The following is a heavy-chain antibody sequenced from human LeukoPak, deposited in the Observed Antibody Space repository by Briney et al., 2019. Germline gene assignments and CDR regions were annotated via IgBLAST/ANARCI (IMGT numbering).Heavy chain of an antibody. J-gene: IGHJ6*02. CDR1: GFTFSSYA. Sequence: GGSLRLSCAASGFTFSSYAMTWVRQAPGRGLEWVSAITGSGGTTYYADSVMGRFTISRDNSKNTLYLQMNSLRAEDTAVYYCAKLQSDGLRTYYGMDVWGQGTTVTVSS. CDR2: ITGSGGTT. V-gene: IGHV3-23*01. D-gene: IGHD4-17*01. CDR3: AKLQSDGLRTYYGMDV.